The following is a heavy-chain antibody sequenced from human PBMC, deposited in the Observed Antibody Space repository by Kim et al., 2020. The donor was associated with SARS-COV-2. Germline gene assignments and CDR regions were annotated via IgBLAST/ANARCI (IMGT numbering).Heavy chain of an antibody. CDR1: GFTFSSYG. D-gene: IGHD1-26*01. Sequence: GGSLRLSCAASGFTFSSYGMHWVRQAPGKGLEWVAVIWNDGSTNYYADAEKGRYINSRDTSKNTLYLQMNSMRAEDTAGYCCASVIPAVGASADHLSGQGTLVTVSS. CDR2: IWNDGSTN. V-gene: IGHV3-33*01. CDR3: ASVIPAVGASADHL. J-gene: IGHJ5*02.